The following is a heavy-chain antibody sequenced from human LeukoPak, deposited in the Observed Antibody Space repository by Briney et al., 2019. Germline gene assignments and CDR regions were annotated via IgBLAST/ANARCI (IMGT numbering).Heavy chain of an antibody. J-gene: IGHJ4*02. CDR1: GGSISSYY. D-gene: IGHD2-21*01. Sequence: SETLSLTCTVSGGSISSYYWSWIRQPPGKGLEWIGYIYYSGSTNYNPSLKSRVTISVDTSKNQFSLKLSSVTAADTAVYYCARVGPYSHRDHWFDYWGQGTLVTVSS. CDR2: IYYSGST. CDR3: ARVGPYSHRDHWFDY. V-gene: IGHV4-59*01.